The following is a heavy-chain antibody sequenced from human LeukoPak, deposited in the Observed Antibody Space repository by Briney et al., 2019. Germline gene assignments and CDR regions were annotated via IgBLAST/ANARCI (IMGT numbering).Heavy chain of an antibody. Sequence: ATVKVSCKASGYTFTSYDINWVRQATGQGLEWMGWMNPSSGNTGYAQKFQGRVTMTRNTSISTAYMELSSLRSEDTAVYYCARQWARGVLSDYYYYYGMDVWGQGTTVTVSS. CDR2: MNPSSGNT. CDR1: GYTFTSYD. J-gene: IGHJ6*02. D-gene: IGHD3-10*01. CDR3: ARQWARGVLSDYYYYYGMDV. V-gene: IGHV1-8*01.